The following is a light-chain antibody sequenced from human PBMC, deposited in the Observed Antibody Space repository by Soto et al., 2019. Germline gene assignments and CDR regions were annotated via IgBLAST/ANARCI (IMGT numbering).Light chain of an antibody. Sequence: EIVLTQSPGTLSLSPGERGTLSFMASQSVSSSHVAWYQQKPGQAPRLLIYGASSRATGTPDRFSGSGSGTDFTLTISRLEAEDFAMYYCQQYGSSTWTFGQGTKVDIK. CDR2: GAS. V-gene: IGKV3-20*01. J-gene: IGKJ1*01. CDR1: QSVSSSH. CDR3: QQYGSSTWT.